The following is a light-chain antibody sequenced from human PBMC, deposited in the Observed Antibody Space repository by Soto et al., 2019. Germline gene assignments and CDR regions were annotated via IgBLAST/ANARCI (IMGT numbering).Light chain of an antibody. Sequence: EIVLTQSPGTLSLFPGGRATLSCRASQSVNNNYLAWYQQKPGQAPRLLLFGASNRATGISDRFSGSGSGTDLTLTISRLEPEDFAVYYCQQYGTKPWTFGQGTEVEVK. CDR3: QQYGTKPWT. CDR2: GAS. V-gene: IGKV3-20*01. CDR1: QSVNNNY. J-gene: IGKJ1*01.